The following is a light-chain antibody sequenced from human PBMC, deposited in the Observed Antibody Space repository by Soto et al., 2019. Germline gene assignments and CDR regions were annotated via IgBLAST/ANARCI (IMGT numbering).Light chain of an antibody. CDR2: WAS. CDR1: QSVLFSSNNKNY. V-gene: IGKV4-1*01. CDR3: QQYYTTPHT. J-gene: IGKJ2*01. Sequence: IVMTQSPDSLAVSLGERATINCKSSQSVLFSSNNKNYLAWYQQKPGQPPKLLIYWASTRESGVPDRFSGNGSGTDFTLTISSLQAEDVAVYYCQQYYTTPHTFGQGTKVEIK.